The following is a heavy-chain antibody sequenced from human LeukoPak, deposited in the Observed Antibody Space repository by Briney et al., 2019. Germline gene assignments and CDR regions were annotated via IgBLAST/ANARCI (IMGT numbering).Heavy chain of an antibody. CDR2: ISGSGGST. CDR1: GFTFSSYA. CDR3: AKVPDYYYYYYMDV. D-gene: IGHD1-1*01. J-gene: IGHJ6*03. Sequence: GGSLRLSCAASGFTFSSYAMNWVRQAPGKGLEWVSAISGSGGSTYYADSVKGRFTISRDNSKNTLYLQMNSLRAEDTAVYYCAKVPDYYYYYYMDVWGKGTTVTVSS. V-gene: IGHV3-23*01.